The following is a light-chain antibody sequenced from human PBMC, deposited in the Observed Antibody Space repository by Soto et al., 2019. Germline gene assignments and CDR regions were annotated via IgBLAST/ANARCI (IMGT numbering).Light chain of an antibody. CDR3: SSFTTTSTYV. Sequence: QSALTQPASVSGSPGQSITISCTGTSSDVGAYNYVSWYQRYPGKAPKLMIYEVSNRPSGVSNRFSGSKSGNTASLTISGLQAEDEADYYCSSFTTTSTYVVGTGTKLTVL. CDR2: EVS. J-gene: IGLJ1*01. V-gene: IGLV2-14*01. CDR1: SSDVGAYNY.